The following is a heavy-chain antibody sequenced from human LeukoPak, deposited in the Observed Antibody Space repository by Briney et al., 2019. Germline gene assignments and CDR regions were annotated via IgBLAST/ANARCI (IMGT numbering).Heavy chain of an antibody. CDR2: IIPILGRA. Sequence: SVKVSCEASGGTFRSYASSWVRQAPGEGVEWMGGIIPILGRANYAKKLQRRVTITADKSTKTAYMEVRRLRSEATAVYYCARVGVVAALYYFDYWGQGTLVTVSS. CDR1: GGTFRSYA. D-gene: IGHD2-15*01. J-gene: IGHJ4*02. V-gene: IGHV1-69*06. CDR3: ARVGVVAALYYFDY.